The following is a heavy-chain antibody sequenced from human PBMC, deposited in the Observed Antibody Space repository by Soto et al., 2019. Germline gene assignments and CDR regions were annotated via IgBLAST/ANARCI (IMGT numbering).Heavy chain of an antibody. D-gene: IGHD1-26*01. CDR1: GLTFSSYA. CDR2: ISYDGSNK. Sequence: GVSLRLSWAASGLTFSSYAMHWCRQAPGKGLEWVAVISYDGSNKYYADSVKGRFTISRDNSKNTLYLQMNSLRAEDTAVYYCARVRESGRYRDYYGMFCWGQRATGTVS. V-gene: IGHV3-30-3*01. CDR3: ARVRESGRYRDYYGMFC. J-gene: IGHJ6*02.